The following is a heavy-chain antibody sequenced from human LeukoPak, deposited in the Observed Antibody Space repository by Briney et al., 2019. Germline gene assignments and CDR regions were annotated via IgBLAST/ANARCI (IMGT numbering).Heavy chain of an antibody. V-gene: IGHV4-38-2*01. CDR2: IYHGGST. J-gene: IGHJ5*02. CDR3: ARVIYCSGGSCYDGAWFDP. D-gene: IGHD2-15*01. Sequence: SETLSLTCGVSVYSISSGYYWGWIRQPPGKGLEWIGSIYHGGSTYYNPSLKSRVTISVDTSKNQFSLKLSSLTAADTGVYYCARVIYCSGGSCYDGAWFDPWGQGTLVTVSS. CDR1: VYSISSGYY.